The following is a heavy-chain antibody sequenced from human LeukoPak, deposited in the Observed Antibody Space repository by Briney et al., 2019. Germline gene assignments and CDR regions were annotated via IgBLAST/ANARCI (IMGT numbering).Heavy chain of an antibody. J-gene: IGHJ5*02. CDR1: GFTFSSYW. Sequence: GGSLRLSCAASGFTFSSYWMSWVCQAPGKGLEWVANIKQDGSEKYYVDSVKGRFTISRDNAKNPLYLQMNSLRAEDTAVYYCARPHPDIQLPFNWFDPWGQGTLVTVSS. CDR2: IKQDGSEK. CDR3: ARPHPDIQLPFNWFDP. D-gene: IGHD5-18*01. V-gene: IGHV3-7*03.